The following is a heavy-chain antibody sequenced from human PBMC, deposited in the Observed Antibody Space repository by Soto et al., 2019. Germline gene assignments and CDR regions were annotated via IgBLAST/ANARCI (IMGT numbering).Heavy chain of an antibody. V-gene: IGHV1-69*13. J-gene: IGHJ6*02. CDR3: AGEDYDFWSGENYYYYGMDV. CDR2: IIPIFGTA. CDR1: GGTFSSYA. Sequence: ASVKVSCKASGGTFSSYAISWVRQAPGQGLEWMGGIIPIFGTANYAQKFQGRVTITADESTSTAYMELSSLRSEDTAVYYCAGEDYDFWSGENYYYYGMDVWGQGTLVTVSS. D-gene: IGHD3-3*01.